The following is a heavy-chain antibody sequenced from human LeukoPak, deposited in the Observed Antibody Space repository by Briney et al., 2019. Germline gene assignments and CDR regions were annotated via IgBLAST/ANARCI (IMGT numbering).Heavy chain of an antibody. J-gene: IGHJ3*01. CDR3: TKATFDH. CDR2: IHPDGAT. Sequence: GGSLRLSCTCYEFAVSANYMSWVRQAPGKGLEWVSFIHPDGATSYAESVKGRFIISRDNSNNTLYLQINSLRVEDTAVYYCTKATFDHWGQGTMV. D-gene: IGHD5-12*01. CDR1: EFAVSANY. V-gene: IGHV3-53*01.